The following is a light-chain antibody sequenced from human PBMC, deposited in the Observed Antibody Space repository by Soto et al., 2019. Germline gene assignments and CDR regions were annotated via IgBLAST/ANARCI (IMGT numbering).Light chain of an antibody. CDR1: SSDVGGYNY. CDR2: DVS. Sequence: QSALTQPRSVSGPPGQSVTISCTGTSSDVGGYNYVSWYQQHPGKAPKLMIYDVSKRPSGVPDRFSGSKSGNTASLTISGLQAEDEADYYCCSYAGSYVFGGGTKVTVL. CDR3: CSYAGSYV. J-gene: IGLJ2*01. V-gene: IGLV2-11*01.